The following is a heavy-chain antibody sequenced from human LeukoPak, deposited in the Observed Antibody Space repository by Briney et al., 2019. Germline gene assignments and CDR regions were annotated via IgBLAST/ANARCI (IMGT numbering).Heavy chain of an antibody. V-gene: IGHV1-2*02. J-gene: IGHJ4*02. CDR3: ASIAAAAIGYYFDY. Sequence: ASVKVSCKASGYTFNSYGISWVRQAPGQGLEWMGWINPNSGGTNYAQKFQGRVTMTRDTSISTAYMELSRLRSDDTAVYYCASIAAAAIGYYFDYWGQGTLVTVSS. CDR1: GYTFNSYG. CDR2: INPNSGGT. D-gene: IGHD6-13*01.